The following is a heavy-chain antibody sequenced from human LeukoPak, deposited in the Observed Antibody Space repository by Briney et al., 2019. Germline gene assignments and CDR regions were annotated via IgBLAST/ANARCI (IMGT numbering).Heavy chain of an antibody. Sequence: GGSLRLSCAASEFTVSSNYMSWVRQAPGKGLEWVSYISSSSSTIYYADSMKGRFTISRDNAKNSLYLQMNSLRAEDTAVYYCAKSHSSSWYLVDYWGQGTLVTVSS. CDR1: EFTVSSNY. CDR2: ISSSSSTI. CDR3: AKSHSSSWYLVDY. D-gene: IGHD6-13*01. J-gene: IGHJ4*02. V-gene: IGHV3-48*01.